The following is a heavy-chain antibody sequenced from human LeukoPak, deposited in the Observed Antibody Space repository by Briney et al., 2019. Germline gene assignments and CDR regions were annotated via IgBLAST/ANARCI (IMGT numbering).Heavy chain of an antibody. Sequence: ASVKVSSKASGYTFTSYGISWVRQAPGQGLEWMGWISDYNGNTNYAQKLQGRVTMTTVTSTSTAYMELRSLRSDDTAVYYCARDLHSYYYDSSGYHYWGQGTLVTVSS. CDR2: ISDYNGNT. CDR1: GYTFTSYG. D-gene: IGHD3-22*01. V-gene: IGHV1-18*01. J-gene: IGHJ4*02. CDR3: ARDLHSYYYDSSGYHY.